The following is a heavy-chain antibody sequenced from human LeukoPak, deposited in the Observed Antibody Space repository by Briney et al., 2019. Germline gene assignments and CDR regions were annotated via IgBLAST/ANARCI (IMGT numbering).Heavy chain of an antibody. CDR2: IKQDGSEK. V-gene: IGHV3-7*01. Sequence: GGSLRLSCAASGFTFSSYWMSWVRQAPGKGLEWVANIKQDGSEKYYVDSVKGRFTISRDNAKNSLYLQMNSLRAEDTAVYYCARAEARYYYYYMDVWGKGTTVTISS. J-gene: IGHJ6*03. D-gene: IGHD6-6*01. CDR1: GFTFSSYW. CDR3: ARAEARYYYYYMDV.